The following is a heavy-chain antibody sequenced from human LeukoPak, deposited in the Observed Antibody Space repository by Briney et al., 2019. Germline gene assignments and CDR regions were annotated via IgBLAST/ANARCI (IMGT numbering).Heavy chain of an antibody. CDR1: GFTSSSYS. Sequence: PGGSLRLSCAASGFTSSSYSMNWVRQAPGKGLEWVSSISSSSSYIYYADSVKGRFTISRDNAKNTLYLQMNSLRAEDTAVYYCARDRGQLWPVHFDYWGQGTLVTVSS. V-gene: IGHV3-21*01. CDR3: ARDRGQLWPVHFDY. J-gene: IGHJ4*02. D-gene: IGHD5-18*01. CDR2: ISSSSSYI.